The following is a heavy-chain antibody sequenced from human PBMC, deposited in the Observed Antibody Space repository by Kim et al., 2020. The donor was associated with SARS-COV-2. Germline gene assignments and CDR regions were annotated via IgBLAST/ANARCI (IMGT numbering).Heavy chain of an antibody. D-gene: IGHD3-10*01. V-gene: IGHV1-18*01. CDR3: ARDSYGSGRMTHFDY. J-gene: IGHJ4*02. Sequence: QKLQGRVTMTTDTSTSTAYMELRSLRSDDTAVYYCARDSYGSGRMTHFDYWGQGTLVTVSS.